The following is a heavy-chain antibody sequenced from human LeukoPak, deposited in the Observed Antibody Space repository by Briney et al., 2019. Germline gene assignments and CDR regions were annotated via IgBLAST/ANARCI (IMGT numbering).Heavy chain of an antibody. J-gene: IGHJ6*04. CDR1: GFTFSSYW. Sequence: GGSLRLSCAASGFTFSSYWMSWVRQAPGKGLEWVANIKQDGSEKYYVDSVKGRFTISRDYAKNSLYLQMNSLRAEDTAVYYCARDEYSSSWYPYYYYGMDVWGKGTTVTVSS. CDR3: ARDEYSSSWYPYYYYGMDV. CDR2: IKQDGSEK. D-gene: IGHD6-13*01. V-gene: IGHV3-7*01.